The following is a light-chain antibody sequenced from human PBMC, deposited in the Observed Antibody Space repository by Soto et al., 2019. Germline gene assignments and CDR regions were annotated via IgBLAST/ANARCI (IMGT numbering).Light chain of an antibody. CDR3: QKRSNWPIT. J-gene: IGKJ4*01. V-gene: IGKV3D-20*02. Sequence: EIVLTQSPGTLSLSPVERSTLSCMASQSVSSSYLAWYQQKPGQAPRLLIYGASSRATGIPDRFSGSGSGTDFTLTISSLEPEDFEVYYCQKRSNWPITCGGGTKGGIK. CDR1: QSVSSSY. CDR2: GAS.